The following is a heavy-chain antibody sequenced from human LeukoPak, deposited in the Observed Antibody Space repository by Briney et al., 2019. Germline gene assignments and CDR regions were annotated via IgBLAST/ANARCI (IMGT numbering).Heavy chain of an antibody. V-gene: IGHV3-23*01. CDR1: GITFSGYG. D-gene: IGHD2-2*01. J-gene: IGHJ4*02. Sequence: GGPLRLSCAAPGITFSGYGMRWVGQGPGKGLRGVSAFIGGGVSTYYADSLKGRLPISRANSKNTLSLQMHTRRAEATPVYYFAKESIRVVPSATIDYWGQGTLVTVSS. CDR3: AKESIRVVPSATIDY. CDR2: FIGGGVST.